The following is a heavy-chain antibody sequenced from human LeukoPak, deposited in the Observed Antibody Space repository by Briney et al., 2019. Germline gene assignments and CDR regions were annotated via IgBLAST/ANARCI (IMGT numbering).Heavy chain of an antibody. J-gene: IGHJ5*02. CDR1: GGSFSGYC. V-gene: IGHV4-34*01. CDR2: INHSGST. D-gene: IGHD6-13*01. CDR3: ARGIAAAGTIWFDP. Sequence: SETLSLTCAVYGGSFSGYCWSWIRQPPGKGLEWIGEINHSGSTNYNPSLKSRVTISVDTSKNQFSLKLSSVTAADTAVYYCARGIAAAGTIWFDPWGQGTLVTVSS.